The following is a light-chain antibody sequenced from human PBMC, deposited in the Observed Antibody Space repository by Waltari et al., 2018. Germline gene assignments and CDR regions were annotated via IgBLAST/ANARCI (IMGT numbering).Light chain of an antibody. CDR2: SNN. J-gene: IGLJ2*01. CDR1: RSNIGTNT. CDR3: ATWDDSLNGVV. V-gene: IGLV1-44*01. Sequence: QSVLTQPPSASGTPGQGVTISCSGSRSNIGTNTVNWYQQLPGTAPKVLMYSNNQRPSGVPNRFSASKSVTSASLAVSGLQSEDEGDYYCATWDDSLNGVVFGGGTKLTVL.